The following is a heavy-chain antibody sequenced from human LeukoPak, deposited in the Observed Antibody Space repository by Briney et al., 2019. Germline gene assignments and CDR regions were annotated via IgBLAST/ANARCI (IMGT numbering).Heavy chain of an antibody. J-gene: IGHJ4*02. Sequence: PGGSLRLSCAASGFTFSDYYMNWIRQAPGKGLEWVSYISSSGSTIYYADSVKGRFTISRDNAKNSLYLQMNSLRAEDTAVYYCARDPNLIAAAGPNWGQGTLDTVSS. CDR2: ISSSGSTI. CDR1: GFTFSDYY. V-gene: IGHV3-11*01. D-gene: IGHD6-13*01. CDR3: ARDPNLIAAAGPN.